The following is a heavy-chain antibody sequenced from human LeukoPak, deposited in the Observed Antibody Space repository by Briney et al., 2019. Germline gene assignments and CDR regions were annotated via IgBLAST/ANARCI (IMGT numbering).Heavy chain of an antibody. Sequence: GGSLRLSCAASGFTFNSYGMTWVRQTPGKGLEWVSSISSSSSYIYYADSVKGRFTISRDNAKNSLYLQMNSLRAEDTAVYYCARQSSGYVFDYWGQGTLVTVSS. CDR2: ISSSSSYI. CDR3: ARQSSGYVFDY. V-gene: IGHV3-21*01. CDR1: GFTFNSYG. D-gene: IGHD3-22*01. J-gene: IGHJ4*02.